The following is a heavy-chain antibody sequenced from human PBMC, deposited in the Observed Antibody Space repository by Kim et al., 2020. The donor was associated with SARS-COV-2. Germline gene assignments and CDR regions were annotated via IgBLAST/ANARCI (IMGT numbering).Heavy chain of an antibody. Sequence: TPPLNSRVTISEDTSKNQFSLQLSSVTAADTAVYYCARDPTTVTTGWFDPWGQGTLVTVSS. V-gene: IGHV4-39*07. D-gene: IGHD4-17*01. J-gene: IGHJ5*02. CDR3: ARDPTTVTTGWFDP.